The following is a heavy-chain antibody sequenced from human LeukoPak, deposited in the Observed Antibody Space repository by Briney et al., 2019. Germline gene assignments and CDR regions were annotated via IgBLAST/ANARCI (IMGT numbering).Heavy chain of an antibody. CDR2: IYYSGST. CDR3: ASVLRGYSYGFDY. V-gene: IGHV4-39*01. Sequence: SETLSLTCAVSGGSISSSNWWSWVRQPPGKGLEWIGSIYYSGSTYYNPSLKSRVTISVDTSKNQFSLKLSSVTAADTAVYYCASVLRGYSYGFDYWGQGTLVTVSS. D-gene: IGHD5-18*01. CDR1: GGSISSSNW. J-gene: IGHJ4*02.